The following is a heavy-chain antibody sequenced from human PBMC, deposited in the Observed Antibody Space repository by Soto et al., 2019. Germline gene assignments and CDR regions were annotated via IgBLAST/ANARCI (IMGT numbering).Heavy chain of an antibody. J-gene: IGHJ4*02. V-gene: IGHV4-4*02. CDR3: ARQDSSGYPYYFDY. CDR2: IYHSGST. Sequence: SETLSLTCAVSGGSISSSNWWSWVRQPPGKGLEWIGEIYHSGSTNYNPSLKSRVTISVDKSKNQFSLKLSSVTAADTAVYYCARQDSSGYPYYFDYWGQGTLVTVSS. CDR1: GGSISSSNW. D-gene: IGHD3-22*01.